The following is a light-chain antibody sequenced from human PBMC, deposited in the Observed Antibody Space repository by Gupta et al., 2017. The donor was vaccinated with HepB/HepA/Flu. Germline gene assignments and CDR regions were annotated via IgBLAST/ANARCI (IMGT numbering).Light chain of an antibody. Sequence: VLLQPLSASASPGPRVTISCSGSSSSIGSNTVNWYQQLPGMAPKLLIYSNNQRPSGVPDRFSGSKSGTSASLAISGLQSEDEADYYCAAWDDSLNGVVFGGGTKLTVL. J-gene: IGLJ2*01. CDR2: SNN. CDR3: AAWDDSLNGVV. CDR1: SSSIGSNT. V-gene: IGLV1-44*01.